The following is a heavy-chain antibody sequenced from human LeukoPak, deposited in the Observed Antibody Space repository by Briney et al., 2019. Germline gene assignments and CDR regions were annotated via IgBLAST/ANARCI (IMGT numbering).Heavy chain of an antibody. Sequence: SETLSLTCTVSGGSISSYFWSWIRQPPGKGLEWIGYIYYRGNTNYNPSLKSRLTISVDTSKNQFSLKLSSVTAADTAVYYCARRYDSSLDYWGQGTLVTVSS. CDR1: GGSISSYF. J-gene: IGHJ4*02. CDR2: IYYRGNT. CDR3: ARRYDSSLDY. V-gene: IGHV4-59*08. D-gene: IGHD3-22*01.